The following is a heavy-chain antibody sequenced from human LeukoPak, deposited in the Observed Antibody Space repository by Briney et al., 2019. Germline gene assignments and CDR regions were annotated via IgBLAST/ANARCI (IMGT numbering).Heavy chain of an antibody. V-gene: IGHV3-30*18. CDR1: GFTFSSYG. J-gene: IGHJ3*02. CDR3: AKEDHGDDDAFDI. CDR2: ISYDGSNK. D-gene: IGHD4-17*01. Sequence: GGSLRLSCAASGFTFSSYGMHWVRQAPGKGLEWVAVISYDGSNKYYADSVKGRFTISRDNSKNTLYLQMNSLRAEDTAVYYCAKEDHGDDDAFDIWGQGTMVTVSS.